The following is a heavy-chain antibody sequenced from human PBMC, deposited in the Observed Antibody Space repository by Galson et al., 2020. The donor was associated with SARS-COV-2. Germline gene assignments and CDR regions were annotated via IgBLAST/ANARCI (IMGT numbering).Heavy chain of an antibody. V-gene: IGHV3-66*01. CDR1: GFTVSDNY. Sequence: TGGSLRLSCAASGFTVSDNYMCWVRQAPGKGLEWVSGIYSGGTTYYADSVQGRFTISRDNTKNTLHLQMNSLRAEDTAVYYCARDGRAYWNYDRGMDDGGQGTTVTVSS. CDR3: ARDGRAYWNYDRGMDD. J-gene: IGHJ6*02. D-gene: IGHD3-16*01. CDR2: IYSGGTT.